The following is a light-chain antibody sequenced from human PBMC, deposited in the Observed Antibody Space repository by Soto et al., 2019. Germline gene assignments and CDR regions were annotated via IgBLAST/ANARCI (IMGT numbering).Light chain of an antibody. Sequence: DIQMTQSPSSLSASVGDRVTISCRASQSIFNFLNWYQQKPGKAPKVLIYAASSLQSGVPARFSGSGSGTEFSLTISSLQPDDFATYYCQQYSSHSTFGQGTKVDIK. J-gene: IGKJ1*01. CDR3: QQYSSHST. CDR2: AAS. V-gene: IGKV1-16*01. CDR1: QSIFNF.